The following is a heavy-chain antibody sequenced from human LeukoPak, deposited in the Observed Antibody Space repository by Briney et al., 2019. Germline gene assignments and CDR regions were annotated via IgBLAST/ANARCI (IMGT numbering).Heavy chain of an antibody. CDR2: IRYDGSKK. J-gene: IGHJ4*02. Sequence: GGSLRLSCAASGFTFSNYGMHWVRQAPGKGLEWVTFIRYDGSKKYYADSVKGRFTISRDNSKNTLYLQMNSLRAEDTAVYYCATATSSTSGWGQGTQVTVSS. CDR1: GFTFSNYG. D-gene: IGHD2-2*01. V-gene: IGHV3-30*02. CDR3: ATATSSTSG.